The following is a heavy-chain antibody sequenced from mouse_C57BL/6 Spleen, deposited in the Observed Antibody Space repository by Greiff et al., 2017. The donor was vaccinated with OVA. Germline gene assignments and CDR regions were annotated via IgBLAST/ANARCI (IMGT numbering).Heavy chain of an antibody. CDR3: ARYDYEEGYYAMDY. D-gene: IGHD2-4*01. J-gene: IGHJ4*01. Sequence: EVQLVESEGGLVQPGSSMKLSCTASGFTFSDYYMAWVRQVPEKGLEWVANINYDGSSTYYLDSLKSRFIISRDNAKNILYLQMSSLKSEDTATYYCARYDYEEGYYAMDYWGQGTSVTVSS. CDR2: INYDGSST. CDR1: GFTFSDYY. V-gene: IGHV5-16*01.